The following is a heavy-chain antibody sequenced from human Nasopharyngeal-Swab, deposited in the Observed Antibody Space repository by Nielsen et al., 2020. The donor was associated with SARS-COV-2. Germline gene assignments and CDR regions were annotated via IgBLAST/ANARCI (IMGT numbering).Heavy chain of an antibody. J-gene: IGHJ4*02. D-gene: IGHD4-17*01. V-gene: IGHV3-48*04. CDR1: GFTFSSYS. CDR3: ARDTGRSKMKLPDY. Sequence: GESLKISCAASGFTFSSYSMNWVRQAPGKGLEWVSYISSSSSTIYYADSVKGRFTISRDNAKNSLYLQMNSLRAEDTVVYYCARDTGRSKMKLPDYWGQGTLVTVSS. CDR2: ISSSSSTI.